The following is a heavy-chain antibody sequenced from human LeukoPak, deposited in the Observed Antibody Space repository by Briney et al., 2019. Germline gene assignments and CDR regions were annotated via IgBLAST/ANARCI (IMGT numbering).Heavy chain of an antibody. Sequence: PGRSLRLSCAASGFTFSSYAMHWVRQAPGKGLEWVAVISYDGSNKYYADSVKGRFTISRDNSKNTLYLQMNSLRAEDTAVYYCARYRLGWLDPWGQGTLVTVSS. J-gene: IGHJ5*02. CDR1: GFTFSSYA. V-gene: IGHV3-30*04. CDR2: ISYDGSNK. CDR3: ARYRLGWLDP. D-gene: IGHD1-26*01.